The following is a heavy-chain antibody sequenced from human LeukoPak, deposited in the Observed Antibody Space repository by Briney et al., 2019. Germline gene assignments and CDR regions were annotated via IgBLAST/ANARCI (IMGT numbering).Heavy chain of an antibody. V-gene: IGHV3-7*01. J-gene: IGHJ5*02. Sequence: GGSLRLSCAASGFTFNGYWMSWVRQAPGKGLEWVTNIKEDGSAQYYVGSVKGRFTISRDNAKNSLSLQMNSLRAEDTAVYYCATSSNAPGNHWGQGTLVTVSS. CDR2: IKEDGSAQ. CDR3: ATSSNAPGNH. CDR1: GFTFNGYW. D-gene: IGHD2-2*01.